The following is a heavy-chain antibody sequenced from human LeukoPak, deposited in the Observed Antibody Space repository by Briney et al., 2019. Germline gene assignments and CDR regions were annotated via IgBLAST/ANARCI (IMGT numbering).Heavy chain of an antibody. CDR3: VRARGYYDFWSGYDGEYFDY. Sequence: PGGSLRLSCAASGFTFDDYGMSWVRQAPGKGLEGVSGINWNGGSTGYADSVKGRFTISRDNAKNSLYLQMNSLRAEDTALYYCVRARGYYDFWSGYDGEYFDYWGQGTLVTVSS. J-gene: IGHJ4*02. CDR1: GFTFDDYG. CDR2: INWNGGST. D-gene: IGHD3-3*01. V-gene: IGHV3-20*04.